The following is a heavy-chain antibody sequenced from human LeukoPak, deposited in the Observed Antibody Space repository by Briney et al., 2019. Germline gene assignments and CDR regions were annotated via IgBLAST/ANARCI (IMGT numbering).Heavy chain of an antibody. CDR1: GGSISSGGYY. CDR2: IYYSGST. Sequence: SETLSLTCTVSGGSISSGGYYWSWIRQHPGKGLEWIGYIYYSGSTYYNLSLKSRVTISVDTSKNQFSLKLSSVTAADTAVYYCARELGGTYYYGSGSSRASPAWFDPWGQGTLVTVSS. CDR3: ARELGGTYYYGSGSSRASPAWFDP. D-gene: IGHD3-10*01. J-gene: IGHJ5*02. V-gene: IGHV4-31*03.